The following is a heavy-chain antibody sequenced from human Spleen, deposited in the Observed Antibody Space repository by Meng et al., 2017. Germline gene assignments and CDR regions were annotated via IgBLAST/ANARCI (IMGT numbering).Heavy chain of an antibody. D-gene: IGHD6-19*01. CDR1: GFSLTTSGVG. CDR2: IYWDDEK. Sequence: SGPTLVKPTQTLTLTCTFSGFSLTTSGVGVGWIRQPPGKALEWLALIYWDDEKYYSPSLKSRLTITNDTSKNQVVLTMTNMDPVDTATYFCARRPAPSIVVARTTSTSFDYWGQGTLVTVSS. CDR3: ARRPAPSIVVARTTSTSFDY. V-gene: IGHV2-5*02. J-gene: IGHJ4*02.